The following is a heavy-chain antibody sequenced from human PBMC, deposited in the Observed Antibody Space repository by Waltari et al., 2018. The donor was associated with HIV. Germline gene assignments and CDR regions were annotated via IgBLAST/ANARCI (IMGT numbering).Heavy chain of an antibody. Sequence: QVQLQQWGAGLLKPSETLSLTCAVYGGSFSGYYWSWIRQPPGKGLEWIGEINHSGSTNYNPSLKSRVTISVDTSKNQFSLKLSSVTAADTAVYYCARAGDSSGPLANDGMDVWGQGTTVIVSS. D-gene: IGHD3-22*01. CDR1: GGSFSGYY. V-gene: IGHV4-34*01. CDR3: ARAGDSSGPLANDGMDV. J-gene: IGHJ6*02. CDR2: INHSGST.